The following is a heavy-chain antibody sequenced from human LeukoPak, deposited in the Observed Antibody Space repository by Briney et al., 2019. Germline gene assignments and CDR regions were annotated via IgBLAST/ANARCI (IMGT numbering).Heavy chain of an antibody. CDR1: GFTFSSYR. CDR2: IKQDGSEK. CDR3: ARGDTFSGDC. D-gene: IGHD5-18*01. J-gene: IGHJ4*02. Sequence: PGGSLRLSCGASGFTFSSYRMSWVRQAPGKGLEWVANIKQDGSEKYYVDSVKGRFTISRDNAKNSLYLQMNNLRADDTAVYYCARGDTFSGDCWGQGTLVTVSS. V-gene: IGHV3-7*04.